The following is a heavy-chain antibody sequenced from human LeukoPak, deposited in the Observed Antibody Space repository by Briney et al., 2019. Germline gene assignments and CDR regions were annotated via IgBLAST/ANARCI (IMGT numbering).Heavy chain of an antibody. D-gene: IGHD4-17*01. CDR3: ARDSAGVGDYGTFGYMDV. V-gene: IGHV3-7*01. CDR2: IKQDGSEK. J-gene: IGHJ6*03. CDR1: GFTFSRNW. Sequence: GGSLRLSCAASGFTFSRNWMSWVRQAPGKGGEGVANIKQDGSEKYYVDSVKGRFTISRDNAKDSLYLEMNSLRAEDTAVYYCARDSAGVGDYGTFGYMDVWGKGTTVTISS.